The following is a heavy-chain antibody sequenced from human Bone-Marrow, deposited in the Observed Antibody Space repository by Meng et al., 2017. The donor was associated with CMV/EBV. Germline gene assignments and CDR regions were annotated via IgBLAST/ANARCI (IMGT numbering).Heavy chain of an antibody. Sequence: GGSLRLSCTTSGFTFADYALAWVRQAPGKGLEWVSSISRISSYIYYADSVKGRFTISRDNAKNLLYLQMNSLRAEDTAVYYCARDPDCTNGVCYYDSWGQGTLVTVSS. V-gene: IGHV3-21*06. J-gene: IGHJ4*02. D-gene: IGHD2-8*01. CDR3: ARDPDCTNGVCYYDS. CDR1: GFTFADYA. CDR2: ISRISSYI.